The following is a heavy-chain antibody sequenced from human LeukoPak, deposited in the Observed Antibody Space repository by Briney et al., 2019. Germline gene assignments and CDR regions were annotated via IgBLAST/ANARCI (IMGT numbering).Heavy chain of an antibody. CDR1: GFTFSDDW. CDR3: AAGTGRSDFDY. CDR2: IKSETDVGTG. Sequence: PGGSLRLSCAASGFTFSDDWMSWIRQAPGKGLEWIGRIKSETDVGTGDFAALVKGRFIISRDDSKIPVYLQMASLKTEDTAVYYCAAGTGRSDFDYWGQGTLVTVSS. J-gene: IGHJ4*02. D-gene: IGHD3/OR15-3a*01. V-gene: IGHV3-15*01.